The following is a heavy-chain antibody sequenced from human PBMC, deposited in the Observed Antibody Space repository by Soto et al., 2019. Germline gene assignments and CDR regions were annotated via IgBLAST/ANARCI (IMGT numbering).Heavy chain of an antibody. CDR1: GGSISSSSYY. CDR2: IYYSGST. CDR3: ASGKVVPAAYGSYYYYYYGMDV. J-gene: IGHJ6*01. Sequence: SETLSLTCTVSGGSISSSSYYWGWIRQPPGKGLEWIGSIYYSGSTYYNPSLKSRVTISVDTSKNQFSLKLSSVTAADTAVYYCASGKVVPAAYGSYYYYYYGMDVWGPGTTVTVSS. D-gene: IGHD2-2*01. V-gene: IGHV4-39*01.